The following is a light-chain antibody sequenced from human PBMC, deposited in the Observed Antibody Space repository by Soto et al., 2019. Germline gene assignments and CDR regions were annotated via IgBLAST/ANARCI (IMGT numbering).Light chain of an antibody. CDR3: QQLNSHPRT. J-gene: IGKJ2*01. V-gene: IGKV1-9*01. CDR1: QAIFTY. Sequence: DIQLTQSPIFLSTSVGDRVTISCRASQAIFTYLAWYQQKPWKAPNLLIFGASTLQSGVPSRFSGSGSGTEFTLTISSLQPEDFATYYCQQLNSHPRTFGQGTKLEIK. CDR2: GAS.